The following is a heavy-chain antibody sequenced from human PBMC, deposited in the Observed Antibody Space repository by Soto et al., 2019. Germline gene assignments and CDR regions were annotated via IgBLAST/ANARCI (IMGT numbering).Heavy chain of an antibody. CDR3: ARDVGREGGSWYKRYYYYGMDV. J-gene: IGHJ6*02. CDR1: GFTFSSYW. CDR2: IKQDGSEK. V-gene: IGHV3-7*01. D-gene: IGHD6-13*01. Sequence: PGGSLRLSCAASGFTFSSYWMSWVRQAPGKGLEWVANIKQDGSEKYYVDSVKGRFTISRDNAKNSLYLQMNSLRAEDTAVYYCARDVGREGGSWYKRYYYYGMDVWGQGTTVTVSS.